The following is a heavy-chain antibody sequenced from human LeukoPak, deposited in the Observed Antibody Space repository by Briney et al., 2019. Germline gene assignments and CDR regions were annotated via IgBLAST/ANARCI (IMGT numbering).Heavy chain of an antibody. CDR2: IYYSGST. Sequence: SETLSLTCTVSGGSISSSSYYWGWIRQPPGKGLEWIGSIYYSGSTYYNPSLKSRVTISVDTSKNQFSLKLGSVTAADTAVYYCARLLYDFWSGYYPYYYYGMDVWGQGTTVTVSS. D-gene: IGHD3-3*01. V-gene: IGHV4-39*01. J-gene: IGHJ6*02. CDR1: GGSISSSSYY. CDR3: ARLLYDFWSGYYPYYYYGMDV.